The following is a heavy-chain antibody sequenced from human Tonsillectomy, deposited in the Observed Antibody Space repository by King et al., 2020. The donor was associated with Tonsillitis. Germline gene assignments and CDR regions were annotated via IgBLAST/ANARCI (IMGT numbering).Heavy chain of an antibody. Sequence: VQLVESGGGVVQSGRSLRLSCAASGFIFNNYGMHWVRQAPGKGLEWVAAIDYDGRRKYYAESVKGRFTISRDDSKNTLYLEMGSLRAEDTSVYYCAGDDCSSPSCFGFWGQGALVTVPS. D-gene: IGHD2-2*01. CDR1: GFIFNNYG. V-gene: IGHV3-30*03. CDR3: AGDDCSSPSCFGF. CDR2: IDYDGRRK. J-gene: IGHJ4*02.